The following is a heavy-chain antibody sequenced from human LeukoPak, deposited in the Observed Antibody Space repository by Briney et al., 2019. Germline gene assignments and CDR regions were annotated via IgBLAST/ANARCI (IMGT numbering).Heavy chain of an antibody. CDR1: GGSISSSSYY. V-gene: IGHV4-39*01. D-gene: IGHD3-22*01. J-gene: IGHJ4*02. Sequence: SETLSLTCTVSGGSISSSSYYWGWIRQPPGKGLEWIGSIYYSGSTYYNPSLKSRVTISVDTSKNQFSLKLSSVTAADTAVYYCARRRYYYDSSGYPPLFDYWGQGTLVTVSS. CDR2: IYYSGST. CDR3: ARRRYYYDSSGYPPLFDY.